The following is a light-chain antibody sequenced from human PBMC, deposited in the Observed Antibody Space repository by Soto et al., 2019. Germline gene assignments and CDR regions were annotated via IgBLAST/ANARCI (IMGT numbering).Light chain of an antibody. CDR2: GPS. V-gene: IGKV3-15*01. CDR3: QQYNNWPPDRT. Sequence: EIVMTQSPATLSVSPGERATLSSRASQSVSSNLAWYQQKPGQAPRLLIYGPSTRATGIPARFSGSGSGTEFTLTISSLQSEDFAIYFCQQYNNWPPDRTFGQGTKVEIK. J-gene: IGKJ1*01. CDR1: QSVSSN.